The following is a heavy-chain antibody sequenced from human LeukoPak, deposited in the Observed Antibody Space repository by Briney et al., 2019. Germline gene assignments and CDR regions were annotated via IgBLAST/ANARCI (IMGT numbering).Heavy chain of an antibody. CDR3: ANRPYRSRSFDY. J-gene: IGHJ4*02. D-gene: IGHD6-13*01. CDR1: GGSISSSSYY. V-gene: IGHV4-39*01. Sequence: SETLSLTCTVSGGSISSSSYYWGWIRQPPGKGLEWIGSIYYSGSTYYNPSLKSRVTISVDTSKNQFSLKLSSVTAADTAVYYCANRPYRSRSFDYWGQGTLVTVSS. CDR2: IYYSGST.